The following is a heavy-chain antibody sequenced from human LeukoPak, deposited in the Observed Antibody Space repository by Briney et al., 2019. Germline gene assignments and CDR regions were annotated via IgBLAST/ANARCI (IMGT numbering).Heavy chain of an antibody. D-gene: IGHD2-15*01. V-gene: IGHV5-51*01. CDR3: ARFYDCSGGSCYGLGWFDP. CDR1: GYSFTSYR. J-gene: IGHJ5*02. Sequence: GESLKISCKGSGYSFTSYRIGWVRQMPGKGLEWMGIIYPGDSDTRYSPSFQGQVTISADKSISTAYLQWSSLKASDTAMYYCARFYDCSGGSCYGLGWFDPWGQGTLVTVSS. CDR2: IYPGDSDT.